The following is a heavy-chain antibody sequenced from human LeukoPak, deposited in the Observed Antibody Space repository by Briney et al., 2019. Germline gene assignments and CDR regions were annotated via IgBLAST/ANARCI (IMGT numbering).Heavy chain of an antibody. CDR2: IYNSGTT. V-gene: IGHV4-39*07. CDR1: GGSIRNSSFY. Sequence: PSETLSLTCAVSGGSIRNSSFYWGWICQPPGKGLEWIASIYNSGTTYYNPSLKSRVTISVDTSKNQFSLKLSSVTAADTAVYYCARGQDIVVVGNYFDYWGQGTLVTVSS. CDR3: ARGQDIVVVGNYFDY. D-gene: IGHD2-2*01. J-gene: IGHJ4*02.